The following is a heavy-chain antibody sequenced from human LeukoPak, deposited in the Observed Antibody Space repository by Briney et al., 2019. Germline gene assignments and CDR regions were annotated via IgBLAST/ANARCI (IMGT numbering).Heavy chain of an antibody. J-gene: IGHJ4*02. CDR3: AKDPSYSSSWYFDY. CDR2: ISDSGGST. V-gene: IGHV3-23*01. Sequence: GGSLRLSCAASGFTFSSYAMSWVRQAPGKGLGWVSTISDSGGSTYCADSVKGRFTISRDNSKNTLYLQMNSLRAEDTAVYYCAKDPSYSSSWYFDYWGQGTLVTVSS. D-gene: IGHD6-13*01. CDR1: GFTFSSYA.